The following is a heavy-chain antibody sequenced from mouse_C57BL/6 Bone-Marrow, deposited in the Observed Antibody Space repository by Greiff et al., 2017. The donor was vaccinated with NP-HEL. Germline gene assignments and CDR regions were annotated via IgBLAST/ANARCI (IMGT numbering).Heavy chain of an antibody. J-gene: IGHJ3*01. Sequence: EVKLVESGGGLVKPGGSLKLSCAASGFTFSSYAMSWVRQTPEKRLEWVATISDGGSSTYYPDNVKGRFTISRDNAKNNLYLQMSHLKSEDTAMYYCARDPPFCAYWGQGTLVTVSA. V-gene: IGHV5-4*01. CDR2: ISDGGSST. CDR1: GFTFSSYA. CDR3: ARDPPFCAY.